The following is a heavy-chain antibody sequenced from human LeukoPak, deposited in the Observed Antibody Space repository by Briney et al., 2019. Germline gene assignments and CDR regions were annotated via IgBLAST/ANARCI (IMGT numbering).Heavy chain of an antibody. D-gene: IGHD4-17*01. J-gene: IGHJ4*02. Sequence: GGSLRLSCAASGFTFSSYDMSWVRQAPGKGLEWVSAISGSGGSTYYADSVKGRFTISRDNSKNTLYLQMNSLRAEDTAVYYCAKARSNGDAFDYWGQGTLVTVSS. V-gene: IGHV3-23*01. CDR1: GFTFSSYD. CDR3: AKARSNGDAFDY. CDR2: ISGSGGST.